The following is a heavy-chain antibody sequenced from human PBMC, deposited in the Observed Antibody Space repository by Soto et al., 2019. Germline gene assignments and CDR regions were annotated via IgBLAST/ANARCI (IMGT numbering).Heavy chain of an antibody. Sequence: GGSLRLSCAASGFTFSSYWMSWVRQAPGKGLEWVANIKQDGSEKYYVDSVKGRFTISRDNAKNSLYLQMNSLRAEDTAVYYCARASDDYGDYDNYYYYMDVWGKGTTVTVSS. J-gene: IGHJ6*03. V-gene: IGHV3-7*01. CDR3: ARASDDYGDYDNYYYYMDV. CDR1: GFTFSSYW. CDR2: IKQDGSEK. D-gene: IGHD4-17*01.